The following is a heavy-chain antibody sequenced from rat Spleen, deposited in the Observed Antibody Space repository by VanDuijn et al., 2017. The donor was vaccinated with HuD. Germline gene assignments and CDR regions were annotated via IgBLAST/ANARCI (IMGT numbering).Heavy chain of an antibody. CDR2: LSPSGGST. CDR1: GFTFSNYD. Sequence: EVQLVESGGGLVQPGRSLKLSCAASGFTFSNYDMAWVRQAPTKGPEWVASLSPSGGSTYYRDSVKGRFTISRDYAKNTLYLQMDSLRSEATATYYCAKEGDGGYSSYPNWFAYWGQGTLVTVSS. CDR3: AKEGDGGYSSYPNWFAY. V-gene: IGHV5S13*01. J-gene: IGHJ3*01. D-gene: IGHD1-8*01.